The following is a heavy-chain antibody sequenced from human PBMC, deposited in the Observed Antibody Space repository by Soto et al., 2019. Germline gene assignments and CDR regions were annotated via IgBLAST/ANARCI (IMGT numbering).Heavy chain of an antibody. CDR3: ATQSDLDYSGDPYS. Sequence: PSETLSLTCSVSGGSISNSYWSWIRQPPGKGLEWIGYMFYSGSSTNYNPSLKSRVTISVDTSKNQFSLKLSSVTAADTAVYYCATQSDLDYSGDPYSWGQGTGVTVSS. CDR2: MFYSGSST. CDR1: GGSISNSY. J-gene: IGHJ4*02. D-gene: IGHD4-4*01. V-gene: IGHV4-59*08.